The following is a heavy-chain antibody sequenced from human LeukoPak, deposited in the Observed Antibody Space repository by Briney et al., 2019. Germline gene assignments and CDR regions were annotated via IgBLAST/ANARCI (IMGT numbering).Heavy chain of an antibody. CDR2: INPSGGST. CDR1: GYTFTTNY. CDR3: ARVGSVVVD. Sequence: ASVKVSCKASGYTFTTNYMHWVRQAPGRGLEWMGIINPSGGSTSYAQKFQGRVTMTRDTSTSTVYMELSSLRSEDTAVYYCARVGSVVVDWGQGTLVTVSS. D-gene: IGHD3-22*01. V-gene: IGHV1-46*01. J-gene: IGHJ4*02.